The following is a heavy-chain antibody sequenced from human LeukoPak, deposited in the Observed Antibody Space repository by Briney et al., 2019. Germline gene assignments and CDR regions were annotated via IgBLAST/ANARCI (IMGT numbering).Heavy chain of an antibody. CDR3: ARDVQGYTDY. CDR1: GYTFTSYY. Sequence: ASVKVSCKACGYTFTSYYMHWVRQAPGQGLEWMGIINPSGGSTSYAQKFKGRATMTRDTSTSTVYMELSSLRSEDTAVYYCARDVQGYTDYWGQGTLVTVSS. J-gene: IGHJ4*02. CDR2: INPSGGST. D-gene: IGHD2-2*02. V-gene: IGHV1-46*01.